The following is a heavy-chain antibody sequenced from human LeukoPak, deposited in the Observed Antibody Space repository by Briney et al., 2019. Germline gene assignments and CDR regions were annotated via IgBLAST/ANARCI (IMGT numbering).Heavy chain of an antibody. J-gene: IGHJ4*02. CDR3: ARQGSGSYYNIDY. CDR1: GGSLSIYP. V-gene: IGHV4-4*07. CDR2: IYTSGGI. Sequence: PPETLSLTCTASGGSLSIYPWSCIRHPAGKGLEWIGRIYTSGGINYNPSLKSRVTMSVDTSKNQFSLKLSSVTAADTAVYCCARQGSGSYYNIDYWGQGTLVTVSS. D-gene: IGHD3-10*01.